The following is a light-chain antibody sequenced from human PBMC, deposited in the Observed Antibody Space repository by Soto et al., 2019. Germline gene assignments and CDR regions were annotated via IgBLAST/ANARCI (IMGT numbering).Light chain of an antibody. CDR3: QHRSIWPVS. CDR1: QSVSST. CDR2: GAS. V-gene: IGKV3-15*01. J-gene: IGKJ5*01. Sequence: EIVMTQSPATLSVSPGERASLSCRASQSVSSTLAWYQQKPGQAPRLLIYGASTRATGIPARFSGSGSGTDFTLTISSLEPEDFAVYYCQHRSIWPVSFGQGTRLEI.